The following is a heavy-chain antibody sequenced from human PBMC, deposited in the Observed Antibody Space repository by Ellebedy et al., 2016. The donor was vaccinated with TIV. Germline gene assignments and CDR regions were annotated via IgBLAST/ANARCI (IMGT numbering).Heavy chain of an antibody. V-gene: IGHV4-61*02. CDR3: ASDVYQLLLSWFDP. CDR1: GGSISSSSYY. CDR2: IYTSGST. J-gene: IGHJ5*02. D-gene: IGHD2-2*01. Sequence: SETLSLTCTVSGGSISSSSYYLSWIRQPAGKGLEWIGLIYTSGSTNYNPSLKSRVTMSVDTSKNQFSLKLSSVTAADTAVYYCASDVYQLLLSWFDPWGQGTLVTVSS.